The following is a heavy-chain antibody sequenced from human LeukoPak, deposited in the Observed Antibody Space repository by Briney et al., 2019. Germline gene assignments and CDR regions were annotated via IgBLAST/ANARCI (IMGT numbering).Heavy chain of an antibody. CDR2: IYYSGST. D-gene: IGHD3-22*01. Sequence: SETLTSPVAVTRGINVLYYSNSLRQPPATVLAWIWYIYYSGSTNYNPSLKSRDTMSVDTSKNQFSLKLSSVTAADTAVYYCARDKDYFDSGGAFDIWGEGTMVTVSS. CDR3: ARDKDYFDSGGAFDI. V-gene: IGHV4-59*01. J-gene: IGHJ3*02. CDR1: RGINVLYY.